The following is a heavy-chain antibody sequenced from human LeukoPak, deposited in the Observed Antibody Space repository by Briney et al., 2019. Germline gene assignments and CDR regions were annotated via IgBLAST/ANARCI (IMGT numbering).Heavy chain of an antibody. J-gene: IGHJ3*02. Sequence: SETLSLTCTVSGGSISSSSYYWGWIRQPPGKGLEWIGSIYYSGSTYYNPSLKSRVTISVDTSKNQFSLRLSSVTAADTAVYYCARAGGNPSGDAFDIWGQGTMVTVSS. CDR2: IYYSGST. D-gene: IGHD4-23*01. CDR3: ARAGGNPSGDAFDI. V-gene: IGHV4-39*07. CDR1: GGSISSSSYY.